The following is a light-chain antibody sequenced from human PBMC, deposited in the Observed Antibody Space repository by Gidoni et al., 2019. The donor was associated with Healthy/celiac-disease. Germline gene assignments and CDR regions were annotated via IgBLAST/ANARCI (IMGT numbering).Light chain of an antibody. V-gene: IGKV1-9*01. CDR1: QGISSY. Sequence: IQLTQSPSSLSASVGDRVTITCRASQGISSYLAWNQQKPGKAPKLLIYAASTLQSGVPSRFSGSGSGTDFTLTISSLQPEDFATYYCQQLNSYPLTFGGXTKVEIK. CDR2: AAS. J-gene: IGKJ4*01. CDR3: QQLNSYPLT.